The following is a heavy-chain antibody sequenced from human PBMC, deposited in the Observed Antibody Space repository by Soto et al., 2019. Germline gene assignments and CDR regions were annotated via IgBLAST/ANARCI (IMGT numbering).Heavy chain of an antibody. Sequence: EVQLVESGGGLVQPGGSLRLSCAASGFTFSSHWMHWVRQAPGKGLVWVSRIKTDGSDTTYAEFVKGRFTISRDNAKNTLYLQMNCLRAEDTAVYHCARAPRVPGDYYFDYWGQGTLVTVSS. D-gene: IGHD2-2*01. CDR1: GFTFSSHW. V-gene: IGHV3-74*01. J-gene: IGHJ4*02. CDR2: IKTDGSDT. CDR3: ARAPRVPGDYYFDY.